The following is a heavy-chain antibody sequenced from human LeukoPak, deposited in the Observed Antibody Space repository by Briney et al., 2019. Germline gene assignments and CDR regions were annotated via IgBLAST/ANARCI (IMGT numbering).Heavy chain of an antibody. D-gene: IGHD2-2*01. Sequence: GGSLRLSCAASGFTFSSYGMHWVRQAPGKGLEWVAFIRYDGSNKYYADSVKGRFTISRDNSKNTLYLQMNSLRAEDTAVYYCAKGGRGSSTSCSLDYWGQGTLVTVSS. CDR3: AKGGRGSSTSCSLDY. CDR1: GFTFSSYG. V-gene: IGHV3-30*02. J-gene: IGHJ4*02. CDR2: IRYDGSNK.